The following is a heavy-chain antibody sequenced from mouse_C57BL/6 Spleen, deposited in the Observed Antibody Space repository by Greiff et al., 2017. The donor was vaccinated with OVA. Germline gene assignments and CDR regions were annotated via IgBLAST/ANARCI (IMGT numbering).Heavy chain of an antibody. V-gene: IGHV1-54*01. CDR1: GYAFTNYL. CDR3: ARMGNAMDY. J-gene: IGHJ4*01. CDR2: INPGSGGT. Sequence: VKLMESGAELVRPGTSVKVSCKASGYAFTNYLIEWVKQRPGQGLEWIGVINPGSGGTNYNEKFKGKATLTADKSSSTAYMQLSSLTSEDSAVYFCARMGNAMDYWGQGTSVTVSS.